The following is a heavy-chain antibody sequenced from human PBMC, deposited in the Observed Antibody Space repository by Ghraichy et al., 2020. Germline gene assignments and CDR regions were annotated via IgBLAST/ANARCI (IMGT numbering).Heavy chain of an antibody. V-gene: IGHV3-23*01. CDR2: ISGSGGST. J-gene: IGHJ4*02. CDR3: ASTIYRGYSYGHSPHFDY. Sequence: GGSLRLSCAASGFTFSSYAMSWVRQAPGKGLEWVSAISGSGGSTYYADSVKGRFTISRDNSKNTLYLQMNSLRAEDTAVYYCASTIYRGYSYGHSPHFDYWGQGTLVTVSS. CDR1: GFTFSSYA. D-gene: IGHD5-18*01.